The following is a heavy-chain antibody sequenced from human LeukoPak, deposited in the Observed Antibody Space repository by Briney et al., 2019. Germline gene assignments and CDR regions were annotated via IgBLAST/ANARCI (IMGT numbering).Heavy chain of an antibody. CDR3: ATRGDSAYYYDSSGYYPFDY. D-gene: IGHD3-22*01. CDR1: GGSISSSSYY. J-gene: IGHJ4*02. CDR2: IYYSGST. V-gene: IGHV4-39*01. Sequence: SETLSLTCTVSGGSISSSSYYWAWIRQPPGKGLEWIGSIYYSGSTYYNPSLKSRVTISVDTSKNQFSLKLSSVTAADTAAYYCATRGDSAYYYDSSGYYPFDYWGQGTLVTVSS.